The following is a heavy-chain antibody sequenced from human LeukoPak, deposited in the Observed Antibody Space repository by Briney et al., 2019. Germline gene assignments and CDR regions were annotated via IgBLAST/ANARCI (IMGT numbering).Heavy chain of an antibody. V-gene: IGHV1-8*03. Sequence: ASVKVSCKASGYTFTSYDINWVRQATGQGLEWMGWMNPNSGNTGYAQKFQGRVTITRNTSISTAYVELSSLRSEDTAVYYCAREYRNERDTSFDYWGQGTLVTVSS. CDR1: GYTFTSYD. CDR3: AREYRNERDTSFDY. J-gene: IGHJ4*02. CDR2: MNPNSGNT. D-gene: IGHD2-2*01.